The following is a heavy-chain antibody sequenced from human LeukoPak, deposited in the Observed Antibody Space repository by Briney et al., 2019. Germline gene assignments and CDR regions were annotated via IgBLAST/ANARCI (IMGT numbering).Heavy chain of an antibody. V-gene: IGHV3-7*01. Sequence: GGSLRLSCAASTFTFSSYWMTWVRQAPGKGLEWVANIKQDGSEKYYVDSVKGRFTISRDNAKSSLYLQMNSLRAEDTAVYYCARGASYYYYYYMDVWGKGTTVTVSS. CDR3: ARGASYYYYYYMDV. CDR2: IKQDGSEK. J-gene: IGHJ6*03. CDR1: TFTFSSYW.